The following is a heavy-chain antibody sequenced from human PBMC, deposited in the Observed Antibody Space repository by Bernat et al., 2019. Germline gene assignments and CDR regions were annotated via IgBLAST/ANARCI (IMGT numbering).Heavy chain of an antibody. J-gene: IGHJ3*02. V-gene: IGHV3-49*04. CDR3: TLVVPAASRGFWDI. Sequence: EVQLVESGGGLVQPGRSLRLSCTASGFTFGDYAMSWVRQAPGKGLEWVGFIRSKAYGGTTEYAASVKGRFTISRDDSKSIAYLQMNSLKTEDTAVYYCTLVVPAASRGFWDIWGQGTMVTVSS. CDR2: IRSKAYGGTT. CDR1: GFTFGDYA. D-gene: IGHD2-2*01.